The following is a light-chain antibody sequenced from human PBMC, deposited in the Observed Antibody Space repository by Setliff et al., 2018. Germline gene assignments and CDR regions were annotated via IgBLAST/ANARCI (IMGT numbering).Light chain of an antibody. CDR2: DVN. CDR3: SSYAGSPYG. CDR1: STDVGAYNY. J-gene: IGLJ1*01. V-gene: IGLV2-8*01. Sequence: QSVLTQPPSASGSPGQSVTISCTGTSTDVGAYNYVSWYQQHPGKAPKVIIYDVNKRPSGVPDRFSGSKSGNTASLTVSGLQAEDEADYYCSSYAGSPYGFGTGTK.